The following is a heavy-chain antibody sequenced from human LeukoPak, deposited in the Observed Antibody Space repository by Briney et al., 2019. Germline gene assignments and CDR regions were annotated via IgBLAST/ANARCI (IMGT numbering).Heavy chain of an antibody. Sequence: GASVKVSCKASGYTFTSYYMHWVRQAPGQGLEWRGIINPSGGSTSYAQKFQGRVTMTRDTSTSTVYMELSSLRSEDTAVYYCASAFASGSYHTAFDIWGQGTMVTVSS. V-gene: IGHV1-46*01. CDR2: INPSGGST. CDR1: GYTFTSYY. J-gene: IGHJ3*02. CDR3: ASAFASGSYHTAFDI. D-gene: IGHD1-26*01.